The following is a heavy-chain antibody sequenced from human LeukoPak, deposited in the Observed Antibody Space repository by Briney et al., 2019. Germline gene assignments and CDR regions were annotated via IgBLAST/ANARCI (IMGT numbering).Heavy chain of an antibody. CDR3: AREKTGTTFDY. Sequence: SETLSLTCTVSGGSISSGYYWGWIRQPPGKGLEWIGSIYHSGSTYYNPSLKSRVTISVDTSKNQFSLKLSSVTAADTAVYYCAREKTGTTFDYWGQGTLVTVSS. J-gene: IGHJ4*02. CDR1: GGSISSGYY. V-gene: IGHV4-38-2*02. CDR2: IYHSGST. D-gene: IGHD1-7*01.